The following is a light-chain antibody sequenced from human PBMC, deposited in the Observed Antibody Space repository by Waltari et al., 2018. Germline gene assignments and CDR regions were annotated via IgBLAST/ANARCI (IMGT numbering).Light chain of an antibody. Sequence: DIGMTQSPGTLSASPGDSATLSCRVSQTVSTNLAWYQQKPGQAPRLRIYDASTRVTGVPARFSGSGSGTDFTLTIASLQSEDFGVYYCQQYADLPPYNFGQGTKLEI. CDR1: QTVSTN. CDR3: QQYADLPPYN. J-gene: IGKJ2*01. CDR2: DAS. V-gene: IGKV3-15*01.